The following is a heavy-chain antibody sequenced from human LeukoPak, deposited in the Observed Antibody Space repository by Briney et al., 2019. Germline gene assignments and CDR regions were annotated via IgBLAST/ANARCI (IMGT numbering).Heavy chain of an antibody. CDR1: GGSFSGYY. CDR2: IDHSGSS. CDR3: ARRELDDFWSGYWSPFDY. V-gene: IGHV4-34*01. Sequence: SETLSLTCAVYGGSFSGYYWSWVRQPPGKGLEWIGEIDHSGSSNYNPSLKNRVTLSVDTSKNQFSLKLSSATAADTAVYYCARRELDDFWSGYWSPFDYWGQGTLVTVSS. D-gene: IGHD3-3*01. J-gene: IGHJ4*02.